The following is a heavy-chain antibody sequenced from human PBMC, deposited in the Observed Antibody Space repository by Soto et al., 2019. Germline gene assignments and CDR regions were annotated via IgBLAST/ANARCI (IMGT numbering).Heavy chain of an antibody. V-gene: IGHV4-31*03. D-gene: IGHD3-10*01. Sequence: QVQLQESGPGLVKPSQTLSLTCTVSGGSISSGGYYWSWIRQHPGKGLEWIGYIYYSGSTYYNPSLKIRVTISVDTSKIQFPLKLSSVTAANTAVYYCSGVPLNSLWLGEFDYWGQGTMVTVS. J-gene: IGHJ4*02. CDR3: SGVPLNSLWLGEFDY. CDR2: IYYSGST. CDR1: GGSISSGGYY.